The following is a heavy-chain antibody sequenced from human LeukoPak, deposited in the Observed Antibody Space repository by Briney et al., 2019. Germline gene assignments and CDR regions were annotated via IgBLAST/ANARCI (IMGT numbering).Heavy chain of an antibody. D-gene: IGHD5-12*01. J-gene: IGHJ5*01. V-gene: IGHV4-39*01. CDR3: ARVAYSGYDSVS. CDR1: GGSVGSPPYY. Sequence: SETLSLTCTASGGSVGSPPYYWGWIRQPPGKGLEWIGHIDYRGTTYYNPSLKSRVAISADTSKNQFSLKLSSVTAADTAVYYCARVAYSGYDSVSWRQGTLVTVSS. CDR2: IDYRGTT.